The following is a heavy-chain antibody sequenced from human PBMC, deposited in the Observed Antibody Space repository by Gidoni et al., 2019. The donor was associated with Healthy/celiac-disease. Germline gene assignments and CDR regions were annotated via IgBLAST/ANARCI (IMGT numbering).Heavy chain of an antibody. Sequence: HLQLQESRPGLVKPSETLSITCTVSGRYISSSSYYWGWIRQPPGKGLEWIGSIYYSGSTYYNPCLKRRDTISVETSKNQFCLKLSSVTAADTAVYYCARGGYYYGSGSLGEFDPGGQGTLVTVSS. V-gene: IGHV4-39*01. CDR2: IYYSGST. CDR1: GRYISSSSYY. CDR3: ARGGYYYGSGSLGEFDP. J-gene: IGHJ5*02. D-gene: IGHD3-10*01.